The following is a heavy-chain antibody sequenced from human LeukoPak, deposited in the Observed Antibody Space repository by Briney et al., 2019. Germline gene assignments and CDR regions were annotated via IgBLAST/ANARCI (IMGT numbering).Heavy chain of an antibody. D-gene: IGHD1-26*01. CDR1: GFTFSSCS. V-gene: IGHV3-21*01. Sequence: KTGGSLRLSCAASGFTFSSCSMNWVRQAPGKGLEWVSSISIISSYIYYADSVKGRFTVSRDSAKNSLYLQMDSLRAEDTAVYYCARDPSGTYYPRVSGALDIWGQGTMVTVSS. CDR3: ARDPSGTYYPRVSGALDI. CDR2: ISIISSYI. J-gene: IGHJ3*02.